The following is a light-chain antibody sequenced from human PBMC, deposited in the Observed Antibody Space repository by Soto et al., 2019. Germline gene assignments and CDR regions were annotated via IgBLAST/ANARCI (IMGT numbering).Light chain of an antibody. CDR3: QSYDSRLSGWV. CDR2: YNT. CDR1: SSNIGAGYD. V-gene: IGLV1-40*01. Sequence: QSVLTQPPSVSGAPGQRVTISCTGSSSNIGAGYDVHWYQQPPGTAPKLLIHYNTNRPSGVPDRFSASKSGTSASLAITGLQAEDEAGYYCQSYDSRLSGWVFGGGTKLTVL. J-gene: IGLJ3*02.